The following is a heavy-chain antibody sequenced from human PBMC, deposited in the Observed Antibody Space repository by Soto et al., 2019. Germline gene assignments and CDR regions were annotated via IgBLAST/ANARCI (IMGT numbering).Heavy chain of an antibody. D-gene: IGHD3-22*01. CDR3: AKGPYYYDSSGYYFDY. Sequence: GGSLRLSCAASGFTFSSYAMSWVRQAPGKGLEWVSAISGSGGSTYYADSVKGRFTISRDNSKNTLYLQMNSLRAEDTSVYYCAKGPYYYDSSGYYFDYWGQGTLVTVSS. V-gene: IGHV3-23*01. CDR2: ISGSGGST. J-gene: IGHJ4*02. CDR1: GFTFSSYA.